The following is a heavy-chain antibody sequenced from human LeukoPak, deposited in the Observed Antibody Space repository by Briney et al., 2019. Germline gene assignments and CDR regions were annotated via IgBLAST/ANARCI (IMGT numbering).Heavy chain of an antibody. J-gene: IGHJ4*02. CDR1: GFTFSSYA. V-gene: IGHV3-23*01. Sequence: GGSLRLSCAASGFTFSSYAMSWVRQALGKGLEWVSAISGSGGSTYYADSVKGRFTISRDNSKNTLYLQMNSLRAEDTAVYYCAKGQQQLVDFDYWGQGTLVTVSS. CDR2: ISGSGGST. D-gene: IGHD6-13*01. CDR3: AKGQQQLVDFDY.